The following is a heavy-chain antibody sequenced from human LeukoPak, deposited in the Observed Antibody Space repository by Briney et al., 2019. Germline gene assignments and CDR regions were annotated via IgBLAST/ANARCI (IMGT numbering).Heavy chain of an antibody. J-gene: IGHJ4*02. Sequence: ASVKVSCKASGYTFTGYYMHWVRQAPGQGLEWMGRINPNSGGTNYARKSQGRVTMTRDTSISTAYMELSRLRSDDTAVYYCAREINLPGGYGGNSGFDYWGQGTLVTVSS. V-gene: IGHV1-2*06. D-gene: IGHD4-23*01. CDR1: GYTFTGYY. CDR3: AREINLPGGYGGNSGFDY. CDR2: INPNSGGT.